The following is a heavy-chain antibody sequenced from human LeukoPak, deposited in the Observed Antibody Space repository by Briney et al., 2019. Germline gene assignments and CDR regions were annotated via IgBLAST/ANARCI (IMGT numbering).Heavy chain of an antibody. CDR1: GFTFDDYA. Sequence: GGSLRLSCAASGFTFDDYAMQWVRQAPGKGQEWASGISWNSGSIGYADSVKGRFTISRDNAKNSLYLQMNSLRAEDTALYYCAKDKTYSSSWFDYWGQGTLVTVSS. D-gene: IGHD6-13*01. CDR3: AKDKTYSSSWFDY. J-gene: IGHJ4*02. V-gene: IGHV3-9*01. CDR2: ISWNSGSI.